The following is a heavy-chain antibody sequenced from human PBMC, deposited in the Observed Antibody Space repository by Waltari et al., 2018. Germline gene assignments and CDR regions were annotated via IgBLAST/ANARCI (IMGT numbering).Heavy chain of an antibody. J-gene: IGHJ4*02. CDR3: ATTNGSIAAADGFDY. CDR2: CDPEDGET. Sequence: QVQLVQSGAEVKKPGASVKVSCKVSGYTLTELSMHWVRQAPGKGLEGLGGCDPEDGETIYEQKFQGRVTMTEDTSTDTAYMELSSLRSEDTAVYYCATTNGSIAAADGFDYWGQGTLVTVSS. CDR1: GYTLTELS. V-gene: IGHV1-24*01. D-gene: IGHD6-13*01.